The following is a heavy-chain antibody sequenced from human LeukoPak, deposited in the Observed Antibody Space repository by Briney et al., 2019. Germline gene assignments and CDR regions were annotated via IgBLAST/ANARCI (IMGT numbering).Heavy chain of an antibody. CDR1: GFTFSSYG. CDR3: ARDGGSAMPFDY. D-gene: IGHD2-2*01. Sequence: GGSLRLSCAASGFTFSSYGMHWVRQAPGKGLEWVAVISYDGSNKYYADSVKGRFTISRDNSKNTQYLQMNSLRAEDTAVYYCARDGGSAMPFDYWGQGTLVTVSS. J-gene: IGHJ4*02. V-gene: IGHV3-30*03. CDR2: ISYDGSNK.